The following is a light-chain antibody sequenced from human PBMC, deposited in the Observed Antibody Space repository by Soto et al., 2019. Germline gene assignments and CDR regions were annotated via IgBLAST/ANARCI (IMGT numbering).Light chain of an antibody. CDR3: AAWDDSLNKVV. CDR2: YDD. J-gene: IGLJ2*01. Sequence: QSVLTQPPSVSEAPRQRVTISCSGSSSNIGNNAVNWYQQLPGKAPKLLIYYDDLLPSGVSDRFSGSKSGTSASLAISGLQSEDEADYYCAAWDDSLNKVVFGGGTKFTVL. V-gene: IGLV1-36*01. CDR1: SSNIGNNA.